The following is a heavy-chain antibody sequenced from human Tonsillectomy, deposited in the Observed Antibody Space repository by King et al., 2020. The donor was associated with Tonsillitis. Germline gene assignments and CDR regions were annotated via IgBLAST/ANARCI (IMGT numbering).Heavy chain of an antibody. V-gene: IGHV3-9*01. CDR1: GFTFDDYA. CDR3: AKEGWGYGDYGSHFDY. J-gene: IGHJ4*02. Sequence: VQLVESGGGLVQPGRSLRLSCAASGFTFDDYAMHWVRQAPGKGLEWVSGISWNSGSIGYADSVKGRFTISRDNAKNSLYLQMNSLRAEDTALYYCAKEGWGYGDYGSHFDYWGQGTLVTVSS. D-gene: IGHD4-17*01. CDR2: ISWNSGSI.